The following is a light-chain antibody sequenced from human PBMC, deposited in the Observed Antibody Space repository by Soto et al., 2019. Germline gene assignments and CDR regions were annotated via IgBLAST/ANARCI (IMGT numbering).Light chain of an antibody. Sequence: EIVMTQSPATLSVSPGERATLSCSASQSVSSNLAWYQQKPGQAPRLLIYGASTRATGIPARFSGSGSGTEFTLTISSLQSEDFAVYYCQQYNNWPRITFGQGTKVDIK. J-gene: IGKJ1*01. V-gene: IGKV3-15*01. CDR3: QQYNNWPRIT. CDR2: GAS. CDR1: QSVSSN.